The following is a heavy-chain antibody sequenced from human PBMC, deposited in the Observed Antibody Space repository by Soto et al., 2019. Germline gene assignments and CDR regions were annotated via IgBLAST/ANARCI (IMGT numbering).Heavy chain of an antibody. CDR1: GFSFSNYD. V-gene: IGHV3-23*01. CDR3: VKAKVSVENCGPEQ. D-gene: IGHD2-21*01. J-gene: IGHJ4*02. Sequence: EVQLLESGGGLIQPGGSLRLSCATSGFSFSNYDMSWVRQAPGKGLEWVSGFGVGYIKYYADSLRGRFTISRNNSKNTLYLQMNSLRAEDTALYYCVKAKVSVENCGPEQWGQGTLVTVSS. CDR2: FGVGYIK.